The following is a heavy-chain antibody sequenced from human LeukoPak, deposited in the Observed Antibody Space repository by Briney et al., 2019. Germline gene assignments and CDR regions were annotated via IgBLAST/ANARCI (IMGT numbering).Heavy chain of an antibody. J-gene: IGHJ4*02. CDR3: ARGGTYYYDRNGYSRFDY. CDR1: GGTFSSYT. CDR2: IIPIFGTA. V-gene: IGHV1-69*13. D-gene: IGHD3-22*01. Sequence: SVKVSCKASGGTFSSYTISWVRQAPGQGLEWMGGIIPIFGTANYAQKFQGRVTMTADESTSTAYMELSSLRSEDTAVYYCARGGTYYYDRNGYSRFDYWGQGTLVTVSS.